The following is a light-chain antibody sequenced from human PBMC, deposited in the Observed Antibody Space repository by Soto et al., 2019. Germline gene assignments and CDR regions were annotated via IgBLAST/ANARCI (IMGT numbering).Light chain of an antibody. CDR2: GAS. Sequence: EIVLTQSPGTLSLSPGERATLSCRASQSVSSNLAWYQQKPGQAPRLLIYGASTRATGIPARFSGSGSGTEFTLTISSLQSEDFAVYYCQQYNNWHTWTFGQGTKVDIK. J-gene: IGKJ1*01. V-gene: IGKV3-15*01. CDR1: QSVSSN. CDR3: QQYNNWHTWT.